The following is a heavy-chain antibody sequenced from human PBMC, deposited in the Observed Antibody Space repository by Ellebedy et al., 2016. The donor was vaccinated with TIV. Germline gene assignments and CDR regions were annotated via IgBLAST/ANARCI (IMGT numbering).Heavy chain of an antibody. V-gene: IGHV1-69*13. Sequence: SVKVSXXASGYTFTSYGISWVRQAPGQGLERMGGIIPIFGTANYAQKFQGRVTITADESTSTAYMELSSLRSEDTAVYYCARAFLGYCSGGSCYSKPRHYYYGMDVWGQGTTVTVSS. CDR3: ARAFLGYCSGGSCYSKPRHYYYGMDV. J-gene: IGHJ6*02. D-gene: IGHD2-15*01. CDR1: GYTFTSYG. CDR2: IIPIFGTA.